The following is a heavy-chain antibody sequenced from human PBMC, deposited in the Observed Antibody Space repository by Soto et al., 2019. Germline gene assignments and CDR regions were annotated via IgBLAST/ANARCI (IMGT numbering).Heavy chain of an antibody. CDR2: IYYSGST. D-gene: IGHD2-2*01. CDR3: ARENIVVVPAAMVVGYYYYYMDV. Sequence: QVQLQESGPGLVKPSETLSLTCTVSGGSISSYYWSWIRQPPGKGLEWIGYIYYSGSTNYNPSLKSRVTIAVDTSKNQFSLKLSSVTAADTAVYYCARENIVVVPAAMVVGYYYYYMDVWGKGTTVTVSS. V-gene: IGHV4-59*01. J-gene: IGHJ6*03. CDR1: GGSISSYY.